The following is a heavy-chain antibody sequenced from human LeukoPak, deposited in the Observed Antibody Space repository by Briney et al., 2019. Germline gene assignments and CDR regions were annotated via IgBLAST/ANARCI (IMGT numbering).Heavy chain of an antibody. Sequence: PGGSLRLSCAASGFTFSNAWMSWVRQAPGKGLEGVGRFKSKTDGGTTDYAAPVKGSFTISRDDSKNTLYLQMNSLKTEDTAVYYCTTEGAIVVVPAAIETTFDYWGQGTLVTVSS. CDR3: TTEGAIVVVPAAIETTFDY. CDR1: GFTFSNAW. V-gene: IGHV3-15*01. J-gene: IGHJ4*02. CDR2: FKSKTDGGTT. D-gene: IGHD2-2*02.